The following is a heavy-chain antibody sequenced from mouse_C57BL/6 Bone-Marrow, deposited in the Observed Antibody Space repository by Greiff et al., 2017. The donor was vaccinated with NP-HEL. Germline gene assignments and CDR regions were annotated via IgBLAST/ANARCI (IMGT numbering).Heavy chain of an antibody. D-gene: IGHD1-1*01. CDR3: NTWGCYYYGSSPFAMDY. J-gene: IGHJ4*01. CDR2: IDPENGDT. Sequence: EVQLQQSGAELVRPGASVKLSCTASGFNIKDDYMHWVKQRPEQGLEWIGWIDPENGDTEYASKFQGKATMTADTSSNTAYLQLSSLTSEDTAVYYCNTWGCYYYGSSPFAMDYWGQGTSVTVSS. V-gene: IGHV14-4*01. CDR1: GFNIKDDY.